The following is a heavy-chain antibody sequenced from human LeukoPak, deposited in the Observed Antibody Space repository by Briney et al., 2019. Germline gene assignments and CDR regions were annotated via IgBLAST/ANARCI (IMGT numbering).Heavy chain of an antibody. D-gene: IGHD3-16*02. CDR2: TYYRSKWYN. Sequence: SQTLSLTCAISGDSVSSTSAAWNWLRPSPSRGLVRLGRTYYRSKWYNAYAVSVKSPLAISTDTSRNQFSLQLNSVTPEDTAVYYCSRGVSRSGLGVWGRGTTVIVSS. CDR3: SRGVSRSGLGV. V-gene: IGHV6-1*01. J-gene: IGHJ6*01. CDR1: GDSVSSTSAA.